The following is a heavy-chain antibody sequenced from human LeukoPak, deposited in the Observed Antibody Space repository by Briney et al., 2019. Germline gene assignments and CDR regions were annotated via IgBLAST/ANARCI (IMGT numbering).Heavy chain of an antibody. CDR2: VNGDGSST. CDR1: GFTFSSYW. V-gene: IGHV3-74*01. D-gene: IGHD6-19*01. CDR3: AKSIAVAGAMRDNWFDP. Sequence: PGGSLRLSCAASGFTFSSYWIHWVRQAPGKGLVWVSRVNGDGSSTTYADSVKGRFTISRDNVKNTLYLQMNNLRVEDTAVYYCAKSIAVAGAMRDNWFDPWGQGTLVTVSS. J-gene: IGHJ5*02.